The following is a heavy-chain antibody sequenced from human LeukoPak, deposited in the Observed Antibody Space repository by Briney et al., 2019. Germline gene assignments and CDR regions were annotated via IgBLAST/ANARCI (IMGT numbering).Heavy chain of an antibody. D-gene: IGHD3-22*01. CDR2: IIPILGIA. Sequence: SVKVSCKASGATFSSYAISWVRQAPGQGLEWMGRIIPILGIANYAQKFQGRVTITADKSTSTAYMELSSLRSEDTAVYYCARADDSSGLLDHWGQGTLVTVSS. V-gene: IGHV1-69*04. CDR3: ARADDSSGLLDH. CDR1: GATFSSYA. J-gene: IGHJ4*02.